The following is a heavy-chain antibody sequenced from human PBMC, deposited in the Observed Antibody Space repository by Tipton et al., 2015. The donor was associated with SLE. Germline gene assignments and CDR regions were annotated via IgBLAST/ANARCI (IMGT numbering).Heavy chain of an antibody. Sequence: PGLVKPSETLSLTCTVSGGSISSHYWSWIRQPPGKGLEWIGYIYYSGSTNYNPSLKSRVTISVDTSKNQFSLKLSSVTAADTAVYYCARGPIVVVIAAVWYLDLWGRGTLVTVSS. CDR3: ARGPIVVVIAAVWYLDL. J-gene: IGHJ2*01. V-gene: IGHV4-59*11. D-gene: IGHD2-21*01. CDR2: IYYSGST. CDR1: GGSISSHY.